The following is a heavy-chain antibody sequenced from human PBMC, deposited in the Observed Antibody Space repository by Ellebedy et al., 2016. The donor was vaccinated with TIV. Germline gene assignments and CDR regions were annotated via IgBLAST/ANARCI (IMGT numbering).Heavy chain of an antibody. Sequence: MPSETLSLTCTVSGGSISSGSYYWSWIRQHPGKGLEWIGYIFYSGSTFYNPSLKSRVTISVDTSKNQFSLKLSSVTAADTAVYFCARDAYCGGDCRMGGWFDPWGQGTLVTVSS. CDR1: GGSISSGSYY. J-gene: IGHJ5*02. CDR3: ARDAYCGGDCRMGGWFDP. V-gene: IGHV4-31*03. CDR2: IFYSGST. D-gene: IGHD2-21*02.